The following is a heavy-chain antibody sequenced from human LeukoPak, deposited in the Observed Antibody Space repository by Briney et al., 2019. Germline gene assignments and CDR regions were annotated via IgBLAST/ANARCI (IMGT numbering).Heavy chain of an antibody. J-gene: IGHJ4*02. V-gene: IGHV4-59*01. D-gene: IGHD5-24*01. CDR3: ARGSRRLQLYFDY. CDR1: GGSFSGYY. Sequence: SETLSLTCAVYGGSFSGYYWSWIRQPPGKGLEWIGCIYYSGSTNYNPSLKSRVTISVDTSKNQFSLKLSSVTAADTAVYYCARGSRRLQLYFDYWGQGTLVTVSS. CDR2: IYYSGST.